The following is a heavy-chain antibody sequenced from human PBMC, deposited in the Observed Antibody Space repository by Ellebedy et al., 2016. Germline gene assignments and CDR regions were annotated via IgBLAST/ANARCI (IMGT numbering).Heavy chain of an antibody. CDR1: GGSISSYY. V-gene: IGHV4-59*01. D-gene: IGHD6-13*01. Sequence: SETLSLTCTVSGGSISSYYWSWIRQPPGKGLEWIGYIYYSGSTNYNPSLKSRVTISVDTSKNQFSLKLSSVTAADTAVYYCARLSKPVHSSWANWFDPWGQGTLVTVSS. CDR3: ARLSKPVHSSWANWFDP. CDR2: IYYSGST. J-gene: IGHJ5*02.